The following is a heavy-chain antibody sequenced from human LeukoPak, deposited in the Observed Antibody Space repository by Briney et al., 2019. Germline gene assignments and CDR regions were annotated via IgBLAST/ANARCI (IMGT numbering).Heavy chain of an antibody. J-gene: IGHJ4*02. D-gene: IGHD5-12*01. CDR3: ARGPVAAITHFDY. CDR1: GGSISSYY. V-gene: IGHV4-59*01. CDR2: IYYSGST. Sequence: KPSETLSLTCTVSGGSISSYYWSWIRQPPGKGLEWIGYIYYSGSTNYNPSLKSRVTISVDTSKNQFSLKLSSVTAADTAVHYCARGPVAAITHFDYWGQGTLVTVSS.